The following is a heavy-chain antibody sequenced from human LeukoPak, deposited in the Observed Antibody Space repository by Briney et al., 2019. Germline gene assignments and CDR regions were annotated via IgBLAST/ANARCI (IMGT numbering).Heavy chain of an antibody. J-gene: IGHJ4*02. CDR2: IYYIGNT. V-gene: IGHV4-59*01. Sequence: RPSETLSLTCTVSGGSINSYYWSWIRQPPGKGLEWIGYIYYIGNTNYNPSLESRVTISIDTSKNQFSLKLRSVTAADTAVYYCARDRGQQTDSWGQGTLVTVSS. CDR3: ARDRGQQTDS. CDR1: GGSINSYY. D-gene: IGHD6-13*01.